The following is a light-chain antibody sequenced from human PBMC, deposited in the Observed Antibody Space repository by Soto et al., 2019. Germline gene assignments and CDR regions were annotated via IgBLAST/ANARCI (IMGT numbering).Light chain of an antibody. CDR2: GAS. CDR3: HHNGTSPTWT. V-gene: IGKV3-20*01. Sequence: EIVLTQSPGTLSLSPGERATLSCRASQSVSSTYLAWYQQKPGQAPRLLIYGASSRATGIPDRFSGSGSGTDCTLTISRLEPDDYAVNYCHHNGTSPTWTFGQGTKVEIK. CDR1: QSVSSTY. J-gene: IGKJ1*01.